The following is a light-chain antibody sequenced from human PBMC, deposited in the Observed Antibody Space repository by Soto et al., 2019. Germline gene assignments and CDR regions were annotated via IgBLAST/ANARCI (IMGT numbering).Light chain of an antibody. V-gene: IGLV3-21*02. CDR3: QMWDSSSDHYV. J-gene: IGLJ1*01. CDR2: DDN. Sequence: SYELTQPPSVSVAPGQTARISCGGNDIASKSVHWSQQKPGQAPVLVVYDDNDRPSGIPERFSGSNSGDTATLTISRVEAGDEADYYCQMWDSSSDHYVFESGTKLTVL. CDR1: DIASKS.